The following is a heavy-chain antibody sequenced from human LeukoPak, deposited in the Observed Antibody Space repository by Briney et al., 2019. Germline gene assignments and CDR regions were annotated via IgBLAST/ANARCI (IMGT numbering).Heavy chain of an antibody. D-gene: IGHD5-18*01. Sequence: PSETLSLTCTVSGGSFSSYYWSWVRQPPGKGLEWIGYIYYSGSTNYNPSLTSRVTISVDTSKNQFSLKLSSVTAADTAVYYCARGMGGYSYVWAFDYWGQGTLVTVSS. V-gene: IGHV4-59*01. CDR2: IYYSGST. CDR1: GGSFSSYY. J-gene: IGHJ4*02. CDR3: ARGMGGYSYVWAFDY.